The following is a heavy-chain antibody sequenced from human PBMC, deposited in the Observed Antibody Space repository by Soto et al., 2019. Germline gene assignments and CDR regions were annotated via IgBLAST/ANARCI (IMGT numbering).Heavy chain of an antibody. CDR1: GCSISSYY. Sequence: XETLSLTCTVSGCSISSYYWSWIRQPPGKGLEWIGYIYYSGSTNYNPSLKSRVTISVDTSKNQFSLKLSSVTAADTAVYYCARGGRIAARPYYYGMDVWGQGTTVTVSS. J-gene: IGHJ6*02. CDR3: ARGGRIAARPYYYGMDV. CDR2: IYYSGST. D-gene: IGHD6-6*01. V-gene: IGHV4-59*01.